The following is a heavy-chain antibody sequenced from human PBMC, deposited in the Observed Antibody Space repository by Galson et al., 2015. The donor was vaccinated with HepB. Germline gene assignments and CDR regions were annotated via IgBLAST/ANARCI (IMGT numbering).Heavy chain of an antibody. V-gene: IGHV5-10-1*01. CDR2: IDPSGSYA. J-gene: IGHJ4*02. D-gene: IGHD2-15*01. Sequence: QSGAEVKKPGESLRISCQGSGYSFTTYWINWLRQMPGKGLEWVGRIDPSGSYADYSPSFRGHVTISADQSINTAYLQWSSLKASDTAMYCCARRYCTGGSCYSGFDYWGQGTLVTVSS. CDR1: GYSFTTYW. CDR3: ARRYCTGGSCYSGFDY.